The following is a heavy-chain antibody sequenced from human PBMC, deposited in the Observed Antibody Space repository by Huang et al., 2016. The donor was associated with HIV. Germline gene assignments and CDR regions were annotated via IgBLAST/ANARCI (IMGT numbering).Heavy chain of an antibody. J-gene: IGHJ4*02. V-gene: IGHV1-46*01. D-gene: IGHD2-8*02. CDR3: ARVSASSGGYFYDH. Sequence: QVLLVQSGAEVERPGASVKVSCKASGYTFTNHYLPWIRQAPGQGLEWMGIINPTGGSTNYEQKFQGRVSMTRDTSTSTVHMELSSLRSEDTAVYYCARVSASSGGYFYDHWGQGTLVTVSS. CDR2: INPTGGST. CDR1: GYTFTNHY.